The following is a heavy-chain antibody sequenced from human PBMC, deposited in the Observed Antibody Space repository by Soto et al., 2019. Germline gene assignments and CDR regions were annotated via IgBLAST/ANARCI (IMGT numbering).Heavy chain of an antibody. V-gene: IGHV3-48*03. D-gene: IGHD6-13*01. Sequence: EVQLVESGGGLVQPGGSLRLSCAASGFTFSSYEMNWVRQAPGKGLEWVSYISSSGSTIYYADSVKGRFTISRDNAKNSLYLQMNSLRAEDTAVYYCARALHYRFIAAAGHYYVDYWGQGTLVTVSS. CDR1: GFTFSSYE. J-gene: IGHJ4*02. CDR3: ARALHYRFIAAAGHYYVDY. CDR2: ISSSGSTI.